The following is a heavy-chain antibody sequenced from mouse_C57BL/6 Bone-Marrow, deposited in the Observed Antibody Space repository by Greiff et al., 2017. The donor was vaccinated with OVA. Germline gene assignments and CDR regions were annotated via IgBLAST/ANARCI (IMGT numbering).Heavy chain of an antibody. CDR2: IDPSDSYT. V-gene: IGHV1-50*01. CDR1: GYTFTSYW. J-gene: IGHJ1*03. CDR3: ARWGIYWYFDV. Sequence: QVQLQQSGAELVKPGASVKLSCKASGYTFTSYWMQWVKQRPGQGLEWIGEIDPSDSYTNYNQKFKGKATLTVDTSSSTAYMQLSSLTSEDSAVYYCARWGIYWYFDVWGTGTTVTVSS.